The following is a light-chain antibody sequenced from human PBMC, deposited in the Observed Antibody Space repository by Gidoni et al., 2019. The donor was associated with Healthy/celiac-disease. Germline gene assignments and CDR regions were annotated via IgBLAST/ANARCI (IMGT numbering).Light chain of an antibody. CDR1: QSISSW. J-gene: IGKJ1*01. CDR3: QQYNSYPWT. CDR2: KAS. Sequence: CRASQSISSWLAWYQQKPGKAPKLLIYKASSLESGVPSRFSGSGSGTEFTLTISSLQPDDFATYYCQQYNSYPWTFGQGTKVEIK. V-gene: IGKV1-5*03.